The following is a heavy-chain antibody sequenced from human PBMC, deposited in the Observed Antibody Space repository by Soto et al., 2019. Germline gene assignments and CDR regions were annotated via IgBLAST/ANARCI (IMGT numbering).Heavy chain of an antibody. CDR1: GGTFSKYA. CDR2: TIPMFGTP. Sequence: QVQLVQSGAEMQQPGASVRVSCKASGGTFSKYAFSWVRQAPGQGLEWLGGTIPMFGTPNYAQKFQGRVAISADESTATVYMELSSLRSEDTAVYFGARPLRDRNYYYGMAVCGQGTTVTVSS. V-gene: IGHV1-69*01. J-gene: IGHJ6*01. D-gene: IGHD3-22*01. CDR3: ARPLRDRNYYYGMAV.